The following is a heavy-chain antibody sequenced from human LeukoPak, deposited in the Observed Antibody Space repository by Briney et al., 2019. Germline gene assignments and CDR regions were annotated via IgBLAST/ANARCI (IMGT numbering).Heavy chain of an antibody. D-gene: IGHD1-26*01. CDR1: GGTFSSYA. CDR2: IIPIFGTA. Sequence: SVNVSCTASGGTFSSYAISWVRQAPGQGLEWMGGIIPIFGTANYAQKFQGRVTITADESTSTAYMELSSLRSEDTAVYYCARDWELGDFDYWGQGTLVTVSS. CDR3: ARDWELGDFDY. V-gene: IGHV1-69*13. J-gene: IGHJ4*02.